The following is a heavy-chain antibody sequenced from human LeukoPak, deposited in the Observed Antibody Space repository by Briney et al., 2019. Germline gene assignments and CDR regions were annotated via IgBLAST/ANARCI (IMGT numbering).Heavy chain of an antibody. J-gene: IGHJ4*02. V-gene: IGHV4-39*01. CDR1: GGSISSISYY. D-gene: IGHD6-19*01. CDR3: ARRGCSSGRTYCYYFDY. CDR2: IYYSGST. Sequence: SETPSLTCTVSGGSISSISYYWGWTRQPPGKGLEWIGSIYYSGSTYYNPSLKSRVTISVDTSKNQFSLKLTSLTAADTAVYYCARRGCSSGRTYCYYFDYWGQGALVTVSS.